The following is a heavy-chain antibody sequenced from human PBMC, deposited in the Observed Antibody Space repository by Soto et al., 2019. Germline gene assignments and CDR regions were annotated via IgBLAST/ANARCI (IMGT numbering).Heavy chain of an antibody. D-gene: IGHD5-18*01. CDR3: AREVRGYSYGYPFDY. CDR1: GGSFSGYY. Sequence: SETLSLTCAVYGGSFSGYYWSWIRQPPGKGLEWIGEINHSGSTNYNPSLKSRVTISVDTSKNQFSLKLSSVTAADTAVYYCAREVRGYSYGYPFDYWGQGTLVTVSS. CDR2: INHSGST. V-gene: IGHV4-34*01. J-gene: IGHJ4*02.